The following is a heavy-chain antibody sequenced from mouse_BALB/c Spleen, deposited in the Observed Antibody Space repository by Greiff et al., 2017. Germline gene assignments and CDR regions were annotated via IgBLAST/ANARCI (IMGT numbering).Heavy chain of an antibody. V-gene: IGHV1-7*01. CDR2: INPSTGYT. Sequence: VQLVESGAELAKPGASVKMSCKASGYTFTSYWMHWVKQRPGQGLEWIGYINPSTGYTEYNQKFKDKATLTADKSSSTAYMQLSSLTSEDSAVYYCARGGGAMDYWGQGTSVTVSS. J-gene: IGHJ4*01. CDR3: ARGGGAMDY. CDR1: GYTFTSYW.